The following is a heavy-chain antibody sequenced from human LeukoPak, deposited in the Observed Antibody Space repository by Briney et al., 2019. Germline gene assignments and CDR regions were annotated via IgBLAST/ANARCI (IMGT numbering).Heavy chain of an antibody. Sequence: GGSLRLSCAASGFTFTNYGMSWVRQAPGKGLEWVSTINVSGSTTYYADSVKGRFTISRDNSKNTLYLQMNSLRAEDTAVYFCARGAGSNWFAPWGQGTLVTVSS. D-gene: IGHD6-25*01. CDR2: INVSGSTT. J-gene: IGHJ5*02. V-gene: IGHV3-23*01. CDR1: GFTFTNYG. CDR3: ARGAGSNWFAP.